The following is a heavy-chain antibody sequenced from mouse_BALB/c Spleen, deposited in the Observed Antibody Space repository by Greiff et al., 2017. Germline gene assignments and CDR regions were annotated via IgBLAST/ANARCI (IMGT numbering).Heavy chain of an antibody. D-gene: IGHD2-1*01. CDR3: ARWGDGTFAY. J-gene: IGHJ3*01. CDR1: GFTFSDYY. Sequence: VQLKESGGGLVKPGGSLKLSCAASGFTFSDYYMYWVRQTPEKRLEWVATISDGGSYTYYPDSVKGRFTISRDNAKNNLYLQMSSLKSEDTAMYYCARWGDGTFAYWGQGTLVTVSA. CDR2: ISDGGSYT. V-gene: IGHV5-4*02.